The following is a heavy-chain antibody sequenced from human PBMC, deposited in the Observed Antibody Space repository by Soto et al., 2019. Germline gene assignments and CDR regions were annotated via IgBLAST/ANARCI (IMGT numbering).Heavy chain of an antibody. Sequence: EVQLVESGGGLVKPGGSLRLSCAASGFTFSSYSMNWVRQAPGKGLEWVSSISSSSSYIYYADSVKGRFTISRDNAKNSLYLQMNSLRAEDTAVYYCVRATFTTAMVPVSYWGQGTLVTVSS. CDR1: GFTFSSYS. V-gene: IGHV3-21*01. J-gene: IGHJ4*02. CDR2: ISSSSSYI. D-gene: IGHD5-18*01. CDR3: VRATFTTAMVPVSY.